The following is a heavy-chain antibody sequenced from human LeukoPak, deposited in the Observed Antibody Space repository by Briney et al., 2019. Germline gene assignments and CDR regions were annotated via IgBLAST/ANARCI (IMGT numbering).Heavy chain of an antibody. V-gene: IGHV4-39*07. J-gene: IGHJ4*02. CDR1: GGSISSSSYY. D-gene: IGHD2-21*01. Sequence: PSETLSLTCSVSGGSISSSSYYWTWIRQPPGKGLEWIGEINHSGTTNYNYNPSLKSRVTISLDTSKNQFSLKLSSVTAADTAVYYCARARRVAVAKPRGRFDNWGRGTLVTVSS. CDR3: ARARRVAVAKPRGRFDN. CDR2: INHSGTTNY.